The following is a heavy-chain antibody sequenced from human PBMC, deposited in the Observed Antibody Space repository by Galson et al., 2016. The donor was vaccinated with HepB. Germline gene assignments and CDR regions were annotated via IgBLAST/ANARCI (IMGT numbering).Heavy chain of an antibody. D-gene: IGHD3-9*01. CDR3: AIEHWFYFES. Sequence: SLRLSCAVSGFPFSVHYMSWVRQSPGKGLEWVAKVKPDGSDSYYVDSVKGRFSISRDNAKNSLYLQMSSLRADDTAVYYCAIEHWFYFESWGQGTLVTVSS. J-gene: IGHJ4*02. CDR2: VKPDGSDS. CDR1: GFPFSVHY. V-gene: IGHV3-7*05.